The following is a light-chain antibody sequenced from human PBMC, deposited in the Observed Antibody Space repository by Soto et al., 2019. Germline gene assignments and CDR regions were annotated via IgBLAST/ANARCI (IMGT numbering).Light chain of an antibody. CDR3: SAWDDSLNGVV. J-gene: IGLJ2*01. CDR1: SSNIGSNS. CDR2: SSN. Sequence: QSVLTQPPSASGTPGQRVTISCSGSSSNIGSNSVNWYQQLPGTAPKLLMYSSNQRPSGLCDRFSGSKSRTSASLAISGLQSEDEAHYYCSAWDDSLNGVVFGGGTKVTVL. V-gene: IGLV1-44*01.